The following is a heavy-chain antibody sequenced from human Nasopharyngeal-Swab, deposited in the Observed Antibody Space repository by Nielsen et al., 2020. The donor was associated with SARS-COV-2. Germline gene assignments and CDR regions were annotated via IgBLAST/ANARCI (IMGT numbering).Heavy chain of an antibody. V-gene: IGHV3-49*03. D-gene: IGHD3-10*01. CDR1: GFTSGDYA. Sequence: GGSLRPSCTASGFTSGDYAMSWFRQAPGKGLEWVGFIRSKAYGGTTEYAASVKGRFTISRDDSKSIAYLQMNSLKTEDTAVYYCTRDFASPGYWGQGTLVTVSS. CDR2: IRSKAYGGTT. J-gene: IGHJ4*02. CDR3: TRDFASPGY.